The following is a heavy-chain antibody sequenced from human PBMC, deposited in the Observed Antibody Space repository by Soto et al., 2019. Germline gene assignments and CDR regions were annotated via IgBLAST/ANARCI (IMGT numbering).Heavy chain of an antibody. CDR3: ARVGGLRFLEWLPYTFYYYYGMDV. CDR2: IIPIFGTA. J-gene: IGHJ6*02. D-gene: IGHD3-3*01. V-gene: IGHV1-69*01. CDR1: GGTFSSYA. Sequence: QVQLVQSGAEVKKPGSSVKVSCKASGGTFSSYAISWVRQAPGQGLEWMGGIIPIFGTANYAQKFQGRVTITADETTSTAYMELSSLRSEDTAVYYCARVGGLRFLEWLPYTFYYYYGMDVWGQGTTVTGSS.